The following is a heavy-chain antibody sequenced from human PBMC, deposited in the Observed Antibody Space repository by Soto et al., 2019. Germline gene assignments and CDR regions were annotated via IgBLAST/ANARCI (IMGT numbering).Heavy chain of an antibody. CDR3: ARVRRYYYDSSGYPPSY. D-gene: IGHD3-22*01. CDR1: GFTFSSYS. V-gene: IGHV3-21*01. Sequence: LRLSCAASGFTFSSYSMNWVRQAPGKGLEWVSSISSSSSYIYYADSVKGRFTISRDNAKNSLYLQMNSLRAEDTAVYYCARVRRYYYDSSGYPPSYWGQGTLVTVSS. J-gene: IGHJ4*02. CDR2: ISSSSSYI.